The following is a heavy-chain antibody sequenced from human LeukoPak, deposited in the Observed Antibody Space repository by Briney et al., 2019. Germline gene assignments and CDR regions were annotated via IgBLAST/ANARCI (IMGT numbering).Heavy chain of an antibody. CDR1: GFTFSSYW. Sequence: PGGSLRLSCAASGFTFSSYWMSWVRQAPGKGLEWVANIKQDGSEKYYVDSVKGRFTISRDNAKNSLYLQMNSLRAEDTAVYYCARKTAMVTLYYFDYWGQGTLVTVSS. D-gene: IGHD5-18*01. V-gene: IGHV3-7*01. J-gene: IGHJ4*02. CDR3: ARKTAMVTLYYFDY. CDR2: IKQDGSEK.